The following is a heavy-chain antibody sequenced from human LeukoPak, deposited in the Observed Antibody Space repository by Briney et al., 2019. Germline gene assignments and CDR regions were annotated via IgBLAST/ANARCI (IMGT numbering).Heavy chain of an antibody. CDR1: GGSISSYY. CDR2: IYTSGST. V-gene: IGHV4-4*07. Sequence: SETLSLTCTVSGGSISSYYWSWIRQPAGKGLEWIGRIYTSGSTNYNPSLKSRVTMSVDTFKNQFSLKLSSVTAADTAVYYCARDVSWSGHNWFDPWGQGTLVTVSS. D-gene: IGHD3-3*01. CDR3: ARDVSWSGHNWFDP. J-gene: IGHJ5*02.